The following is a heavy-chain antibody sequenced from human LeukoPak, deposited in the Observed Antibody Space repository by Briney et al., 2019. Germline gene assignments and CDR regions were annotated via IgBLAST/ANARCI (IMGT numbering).Heavy chain of an antibody. CDR2: IYYSGST. J-gene: IGHJ4*02. D-gene: IGHD5-12*01. CDR3: ARVGGYDWESFYDY. V-gene: IGHV4-59*01. CDR1: GGSISGYY. Sequence: SETLSLTCTVSGGSISGYYWSWIRQPPGKGLEWIGYIYYSGSTNYNPSLKSRVTISVDTSKNQFSLKLSSVTAADTAMYYCARVGGYDWESFYDYWGEGSLVTVSS.